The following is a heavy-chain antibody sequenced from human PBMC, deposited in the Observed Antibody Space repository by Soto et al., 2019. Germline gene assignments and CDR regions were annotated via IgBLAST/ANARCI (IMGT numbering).Heavy chain of an antibody. J-gene: IGHJ4*02. V-gene: IGHV4-39*01. D-gene: IGHD4-17*01. CDR1: GGSISSSSYY. CDR3: ARRSKTYGDFDY. Sequence: SETLSLTCTVSGGSISSSSYYWGWIRQPPGKGLEWIGSIYYSGSTYYNPSLKSRVTISVDTSKNQFSLKLSSVTAADTAVYYCARRSKTYGDFDYWGQGTLVTVSS. CDR2: IYYSGST.